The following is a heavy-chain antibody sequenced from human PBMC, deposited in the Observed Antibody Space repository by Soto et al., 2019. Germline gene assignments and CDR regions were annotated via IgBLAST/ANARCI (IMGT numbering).Heavy chain of an antibody. V-gene: IGHV4-39*01. Sequence: SETLSLTCTVSGDSITSNDYYWGWIRQPPGKGLEWIGSMYYSGSTYYNPSLKSRVTISVDTSKNQFSLELRSVTAADTAVYYCGRISSHGDYAYWGQGTLVTVSS. CDR3: GRISSHGDYAY. D-gene: IGHD4-17*01. CDR2: MYYSGST. J-gene: IGHJ4*02. CDR1: GDSITSNDYY.